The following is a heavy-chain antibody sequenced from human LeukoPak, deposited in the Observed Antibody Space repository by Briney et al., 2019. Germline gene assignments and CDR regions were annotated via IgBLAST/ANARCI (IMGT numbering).Heavy chain of an antibody. CDR3: AKPLSVGEKFFGVVDEYFQH. V-gene: IGHV3-23*01. D-gene: IGHD3-3*01. J-gene: IGHJ1*01. CDR2: ISGSGGST. CDR1: GFTFSSYA. Sequence: PGGSLRLSCAASGFTFSSYAMSWVRQAPGKGLEWVSAISGSGGSTYYADSVKGRFTISRDNSKNTLYLQMNSLRAEDTAVYYCAKPLSVGEKFFGVVDEYFQHWGQGTLVTVSS.